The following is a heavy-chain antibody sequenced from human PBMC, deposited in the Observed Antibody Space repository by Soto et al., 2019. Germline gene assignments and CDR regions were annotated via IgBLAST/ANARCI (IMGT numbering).Heavy chain of an antibody. Sequence: QVQLQESGPRLVKPSETLSLTCSVSGSSFSNFYWSWIRQSAGQGLEWIGRIYPSGATSYNPSLKSCVTMSVDTSQTQMSLRVRSVTAADRAVYFCARGGIQLSYAFDYWGPGILVTVSS. V-gene: IGHV4-4*07. CDR3: ARGGIQLSYAFDY. D-gene: IGHD1-1*01. CDR2: IYPSGAT. CDR1: GSSFSNFY. J-gene: IGHJ4*02.